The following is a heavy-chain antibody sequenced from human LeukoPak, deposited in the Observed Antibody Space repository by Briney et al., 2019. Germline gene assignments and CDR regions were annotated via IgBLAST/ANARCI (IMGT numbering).Heavy chain of an antibody. V-gene: IGHV4-39*07. Sequence: SETLSLTCTVSGGSISSGDYYWSWIRQPPGKGLEWIGEINHSGSTNYNPSLKSRVTISVDTSKNQFSLKLSSVTAADTAVYYCARGRGGYYSRAFDIWGQGTMVTVSS. J-gene: IGHJ3*02. CDR2: INHSGST. D-gene: IGHD3-22*01. CDR3: ARGRGGYYSRAFDI. CDR1: GGSISSGDYY.